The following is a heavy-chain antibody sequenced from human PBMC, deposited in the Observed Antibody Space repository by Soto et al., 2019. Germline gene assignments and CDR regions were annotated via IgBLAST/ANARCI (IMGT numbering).Heavy chain of an antibody. CDR1: GGTFSSYA. CDR2: IIPIFGTA. D-gene: IGHD4-17*01. J-gene: IGHJ4*02. CDR3: AGSDGDQDAFFDY. Sequence: SVKVSCKASGGTFSSYAISWVRQAPGQGLEWMGGIIPIFGTANYAQKFQGRVTITADESTSTAYMELSSLRSEDTAVYYCAGSDGDQDAFFDYWGQGTPVPVSS. V-gene: IGHV1-69*13.